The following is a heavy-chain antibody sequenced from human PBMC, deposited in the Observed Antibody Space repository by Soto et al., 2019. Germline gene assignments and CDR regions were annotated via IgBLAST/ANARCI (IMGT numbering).Heavy chain of an antibody. CDR1: GFTFSSYA. CDR2: ISGSGGST. J-gene: IGHJ6*02. CDR3: AKDGGSSGYYHNYYYYGMDV. D-gene: IGHD3-22*01. V-gene: IGHV3-23*01. Sequence: GGSLRLSCAASGFTFSSYAMSWVRQAPGKGLEWVSAISGSGGSTYYADSVKGRFTISRDNSKNTLYLQMNSLRAEDAAVYYCAKDGGSSGYYHNYYYYGMDVWGQGTTVTVSS.